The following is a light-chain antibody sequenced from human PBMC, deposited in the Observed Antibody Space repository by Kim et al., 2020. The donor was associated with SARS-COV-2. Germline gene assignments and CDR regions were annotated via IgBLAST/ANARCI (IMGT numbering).Light chain of an antibody. Sequence: DIVMTQSPDSLAVSLGERATINCKSSQSVLYSSNNKNYLTWYQQKPGQPPKLLIYWASVRDSGVPDRFSGSGSGTDFTLTISDLQAEDVAVYYCQQYLSTPLTFGGGTKVDIK. V-gene: IGKV4-1*01. J-gene: IGKJ4*01. CDR3: QQYLSTPLT. CDR2: WAS. CDR1: QSVLYSSNNKNY.